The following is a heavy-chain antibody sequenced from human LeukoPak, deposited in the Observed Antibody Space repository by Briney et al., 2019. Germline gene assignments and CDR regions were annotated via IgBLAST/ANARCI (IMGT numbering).Heavy chain of an antibody. CDR1: GFTVSSNY. CDR2: IYSGGST. CDR3: ARGGIAAAGIPT. D-gene: IGHD6-13*01. J-gene: IGHJ5*02. V-gene: IGHV3-66*01. Sequence: GGSLRLSCAASGFTVSSNYMSWVRHAPGKGLEGVSVIYSGGSTYYADSVKGRFTISRDNSKNTLYLQMNSLRAEDTAVYYCARGGIAAAGIPTWGQGTLVTVSS.